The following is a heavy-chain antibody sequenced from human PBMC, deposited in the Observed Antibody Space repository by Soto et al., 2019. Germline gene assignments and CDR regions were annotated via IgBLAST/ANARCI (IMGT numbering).Heavy chain of an antibody. D-gene: IGHD3-10*01. V-gene: IGHV3-23*01. CDR2: VSAGGDMT. Sequence: DVQLLESGGHLVQPGGSLRLSCAASGFTFSSYAMSWVRQAPGKWMEWVSRVSAGGDMTYYSDSVKGRFTISRDNSNNALFLQMNRLRIEDTALYYCARGDRGGSGSPASYYYSGLDVWGQGTTVTVS. CDR3: ARGDRGGSGSPASYYYSGLDV. CDR1: GFTFSSYA. J-gene: IGHJ6*02.